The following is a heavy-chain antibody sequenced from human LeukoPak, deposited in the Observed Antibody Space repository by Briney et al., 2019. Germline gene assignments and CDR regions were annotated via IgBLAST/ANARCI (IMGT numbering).Heavy chain of an antibody. CDR2: ISAYNGNQ. CDR3: AREGFTVFRVVVNYYYSGMDV. V-gene: IGHV1-18*01. Sequence: GASVQVSCKACGFSFTNYCISWVRQAPGREREGMGWISAYNGNQNQAQKLQDRVTLTTHTSTSTAYLELRRRRSDDTAVYYCAREGFTVFRVVVNYYYSGMDVWGQGTTVTVSS. D-gene: IGHD3-3*01. J-gene: IGHJ6*02. CDR1: GFSFTNYC.